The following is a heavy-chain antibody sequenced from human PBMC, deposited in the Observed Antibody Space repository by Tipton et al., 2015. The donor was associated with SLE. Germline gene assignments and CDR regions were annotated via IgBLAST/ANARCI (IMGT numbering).Heavy chain of an antibody. V-gene: IGHV4-39*01. D-gene: IGHD2-2*01. CDR3: ARPLAPAAIFKAFDI. Sequence: TLSLTCTVSGASISGNSHYWAWIRQPPGKGLEWTGSVFCSGSSSYNPSLRSRVTISVDTSKNQFSLNLRSETAADTAVYYCARPLAPAAIFKAFDIWGQGTMVTVSS. CDR2: VFCSGSS. CDR1: GASISGNSHY. J-gene: IGHJ3*02.